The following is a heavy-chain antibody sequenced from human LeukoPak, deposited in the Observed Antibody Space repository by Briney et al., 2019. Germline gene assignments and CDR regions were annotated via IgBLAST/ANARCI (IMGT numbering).Heavy chain of an antibody. CDR2: IDPSDSYT. Sequence: GESLRISCKGSGYSFTSYWISWVRQMPGKGLEWMGRIDPSDSYTNYSPSFQGHVTISADKSISTAYLQWSSLKVSDTAMYYCAREAVEPNWFDPWGQETLVTVS. CDR1: GYSFTSYW. CDR3: AREAVEPNWFDP. V-gene: IGHV5-10-1*01. J-gene: IGHJ5*02.